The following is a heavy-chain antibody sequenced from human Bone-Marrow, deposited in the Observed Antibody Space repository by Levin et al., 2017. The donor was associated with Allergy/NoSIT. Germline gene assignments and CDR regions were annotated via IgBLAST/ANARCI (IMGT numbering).Heavy chain of an antibody. J-gene: IGHJ4*02. CDR3: ARMVITMVRGVIPRVAFDY. CDR1: GYTFTGYY. V-gene: IGHV1-2*02. D-gene: IGHD3-10*01. Sequence: ASVKVSCKASGYTFTGYYMHWVRQAPGQGLEWMGWINPNSGGTNYAQKFQGRVTMTRDTSISTAYMELSRLRSDDTAVYYCARMVITMVRGVIPRVAFDYWGQGTLVTFSS. CDR2: INPNSGGT.